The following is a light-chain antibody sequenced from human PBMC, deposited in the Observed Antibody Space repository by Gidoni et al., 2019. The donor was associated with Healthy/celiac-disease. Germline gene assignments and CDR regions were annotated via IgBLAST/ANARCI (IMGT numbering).Light chain of an antibody. V-gene: IGKV1-39*01. CDR2: AAS. J-gene: IGKJ1*01. CDR3: QSSYSTPWT. CDR1: QSISNY. Sequence: DIQMTQSPSSLSASVGDRVTITCRASQSISNYLNWYQQKPGKAPKLMFYAASSLQRGVPSRFSGSGAGTYFTLTISSLQPEYFATYYCQSSYSTPWTFGQGTKVEIK.